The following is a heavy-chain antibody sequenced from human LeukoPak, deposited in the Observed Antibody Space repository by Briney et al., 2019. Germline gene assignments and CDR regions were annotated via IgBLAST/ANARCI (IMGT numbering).Heavy chain of an antibody. CDR2: IYYSGST. J-gene: IGHJ4*02. CDR1: GGSFSGYY. Sequence: SETLSLTCAVYGGSFSGYYWSWIRQPPGKGLEWIGYIYYSGSTYYNPSLKSRVTISVDTSKNQFSLKLSSVTAADTAVYYCARFIAAAGSYYFDYWGQGTLVTVSS. D-gene: IGHD6-13*01. CDR3: ARFIAAAGSYYFDY. V-gene: IGHV4-34*09.